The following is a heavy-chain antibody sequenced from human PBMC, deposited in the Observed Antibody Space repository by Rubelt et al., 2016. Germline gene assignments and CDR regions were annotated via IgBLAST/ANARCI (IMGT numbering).Heavy chain of an antibody. CDR2: IKQDGSEK. Sequence: EVQLVESGGGLVQPGGSLRLSCAASGFTFSSYWMSWVRQAPGKGLEWVATIKQDGSEKHYVDSVNGRFTISRDKAKNSLYLQMNSLRAEDTAVYYWTRDHPTYGSSSMFDYWGQGTLVTVSS. J-gene: IGHJ4*02. V-gene: IGHV3-7*04. CDR1: GFTFSSYW. CDR3: TRDHPTYGSSSMFDY. D-gene: IGHD6-6*01.